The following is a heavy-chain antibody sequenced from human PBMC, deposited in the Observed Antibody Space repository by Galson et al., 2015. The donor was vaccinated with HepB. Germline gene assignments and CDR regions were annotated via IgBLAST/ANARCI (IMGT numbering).Heavy chain of an antibody. D-gene: IGHD4-23*01. Sequence: SETLSLTCNVSIYSISSGYYWGWIRQPPGEGLEWIGSIYHSGSTYYNPSLKSRVTISVDTSKNRFSLKLTSVTAADTAVYYCAREGNHYGGNSQVAWGDWGQGTLVTVSS. J-gene: IGHJ1*01. V-gene: IGHV4-38-2*02. CDR3: AREGNHYGGNSQVAWGD. CDR2: IYHSGST. CDR1: IYSISSGYY.